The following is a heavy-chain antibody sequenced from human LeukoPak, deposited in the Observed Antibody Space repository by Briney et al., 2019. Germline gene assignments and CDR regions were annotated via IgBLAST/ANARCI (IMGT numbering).Heavy chain of an antibody. CDR3: AGRDFYSSSWLH. V-gene: IGHV3-30*02. CDR1: RFIFSNYD. Sequence: PGRSLRLSCAASRFIFSNYDMHWVRQAPGKGLEWVAFIRYDGSNKYYADSVKGRFTISRDNSKNTLYLQMNSLRAEDTAVYYCAGRDFYSSSWLHWGQGTLVTVSS. D-gene: IGHD6-13*01. J-gene: IGHJ4*02. CDR2: IRYDGSNK.